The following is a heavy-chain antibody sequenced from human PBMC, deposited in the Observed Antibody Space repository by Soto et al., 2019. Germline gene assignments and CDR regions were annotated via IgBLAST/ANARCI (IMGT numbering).Heavy chain of an antibody. V-gene: IGHV4-34*01. CDR1: GGSFNDYY. D-gene: IGHD3-22*01. J-gene: IGHJ1*01. CDR3: AGGRDSSGWRVTEYFQH. CDR2: INHSGST. Sequence: QVQLQQWGPGLLQPSETLSLTCAVYGGSFNDYYWSWLRQPPGKGPEWIGEINHSGSTKYDPSLKSRVTISIDTSKNQLSLKLTSVTAADTAVYYCAGGRDSSGWRVTEYFQHWGQGTLVIVSS.